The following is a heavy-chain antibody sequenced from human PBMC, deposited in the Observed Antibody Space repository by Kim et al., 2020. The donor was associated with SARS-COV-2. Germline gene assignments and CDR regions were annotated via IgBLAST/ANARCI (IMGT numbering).Heavy chain of an antibody. Sequence: GSSSTCADSVKGRFTISRDNAKNTLYLQMNSLRAEDTAVYYCARSDWFDFWGQGTLVTVSS. J-gene: IGHJ5*01. V-gene: IGHV3-74*03. CDR2: GSSS. CDR3: ARSDWFDF.